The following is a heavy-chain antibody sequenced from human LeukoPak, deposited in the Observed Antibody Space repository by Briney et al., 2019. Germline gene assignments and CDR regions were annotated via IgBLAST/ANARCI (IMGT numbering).Heavy chain of an antibody. CDR2: INPNSGGT. CDR1: GYTFTGYY. CDR3: ARDLELRYLAGVYYYGMDV. Sequence: GASVKVSCKASGYTFTGYYMHWGRQAPGQGLEWMGWINPNSGGTNYAQKFQGRVTMTRDTSISTAYMELSRLRSDDTAVYYCARDLELRYLAGVYYYGMDVWGQGITVTVSS. J-gene: IGHJ6*02. V-gene: IGHV1-2*02. D-gene: IGHD3-9*01.